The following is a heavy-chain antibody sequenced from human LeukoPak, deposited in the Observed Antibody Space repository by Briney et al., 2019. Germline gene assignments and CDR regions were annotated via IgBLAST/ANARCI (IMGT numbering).Heavy chain of an antibody. D-gene: IGHD5-24*01. CDR3: AHRQERGDGYNSEFEEVEAFDN. CDR2: SYWDEDK. J-gene: IGHJ3*02. CDR1: GFSLSTSGVG. Sequence: FGPWLVKPTQTLTLTCTFSGFSLSTSGVGVGWIRQPPGKALEWLALSYWDEDKCYSPSLMSRLTITNDNSKNQVVLTTTTMDPVDTATYYCAHRQERGDGYNSEFEEVEAFDNWGQGTMVTVSS. V-gene: IGHV2-5*02.